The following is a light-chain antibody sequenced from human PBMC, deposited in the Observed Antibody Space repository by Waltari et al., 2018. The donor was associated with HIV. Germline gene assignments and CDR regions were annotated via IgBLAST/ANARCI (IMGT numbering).Light chain of an antibody. CDR1: SSDAVGYDY. CDR2: EVT. V-gene: IGLV2-14*03. J-gene: IGLJ1*01. Sequence: QSALTQPASVSGSPGQSITISCTGASSDAVGYDYVSWYQQHPGKAPQLMIYEVTNRPSGISNRFSGSKSGNTASLTISGLQAEDEADYYCSSYRSSSTFVFGTGTKVTVL. CDR3: SSYRSSSTFV.